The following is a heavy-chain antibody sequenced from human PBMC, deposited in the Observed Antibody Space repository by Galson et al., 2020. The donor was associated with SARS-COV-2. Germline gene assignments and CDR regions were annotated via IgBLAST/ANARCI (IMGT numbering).Heavy chain of an antibody. CDR2: IKSKPDGETT. CDR1: GFSFSSAW. Sequence: GESLKISCAASGFSFSSAWMIWVRQPPGKGLEWVGLIKSKPDGETTDYAAPVKGRFSISRDDSKNTLSLQMNSLKTEDTAVYFCAADIPNSRDYVPVDFWGQGILVTVSS. J-gene: IGHJ4*02. D-gene: IGHD4-17*01. V-gene: IGHV3-15*01. CDR3: AADIPNSRDYVPVDF.